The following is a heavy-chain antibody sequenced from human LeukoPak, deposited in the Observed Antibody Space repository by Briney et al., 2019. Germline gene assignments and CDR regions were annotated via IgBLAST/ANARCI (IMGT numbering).Heavy chain of an antibody. D-gene: IGHD3-10*01. V-gene: IGHV3-48*01. CDR3: ARFMVRGVIIDY. CDR2: ISSSSSTI. J-gene: IGHJ4*02. Sequence: GGSLRLSSPASGFPFISYSMNWVRQAPGKGLEWVSYISSSSSTIYYAASVKGRFTISRDNAKNSLYLQMNSLRAEDTAVYYCARFMVRGVIIDYWGQGTLVTVSS. CDR1: GFPFISYS.